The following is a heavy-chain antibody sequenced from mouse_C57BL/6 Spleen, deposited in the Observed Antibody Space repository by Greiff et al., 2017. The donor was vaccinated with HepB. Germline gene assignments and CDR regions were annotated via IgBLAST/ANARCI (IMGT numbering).Heavy chain of an antibody. CDR2: IYPGDGDT. V-gene: IGHV1-82*01. CDR3: ARSRSLGVVSDY. Sequence: VQLQQSGPELVKPGASVKISCKASGYAFSSSWMNWVKQRPGKGLEWIGRIYPGDGDTNYNGKFKGKATLTADKSSSTAYMQLSSLTSEDSAVYFLARSRSLGVVSDYWGQGTTLTVSS. D-gene: IGHD1-1*01. CDR1: GYAFSSSW. J-gene: IGHJ2*01.